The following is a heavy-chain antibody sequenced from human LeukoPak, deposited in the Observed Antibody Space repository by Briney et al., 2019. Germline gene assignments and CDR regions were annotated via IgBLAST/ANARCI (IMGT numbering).Heavy chain of an antibody. Sequence: PSETLSLTCTVSGGSISSYYWSWIRQPPGKGLEWIGYIYYSGSTNYNPSLKSRVTISVDPSKNQFSLKLSSVTAADTAVYYCARYQRYGDYIDYWGQGTLVTVSS. D-gene: IGHD2-2*01. CDR3: ARYQRYGDYIDY. J-gene: IGHJ4*02. V-gene: IGHV4-59*01. CDR1: GGSISSYY. CDR2: IYYSGST.